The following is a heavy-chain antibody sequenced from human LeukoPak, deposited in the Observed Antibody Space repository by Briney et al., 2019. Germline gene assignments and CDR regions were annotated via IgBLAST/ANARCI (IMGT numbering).Heavy chain of an antibody. V-gene: IGHV3-7*01. Sequence: GGSLRHSCAASGVSFRTYSMSSVRETPEKRLECVANIKQDGTEKYYVDSVKGRFTISRDNAKNSLYLQMNSLRVEDTAVYYCAKVANYYYGSETYYICEHWGQGTPVTASS. CDR3: AKVANYYYGSETYYICEH. CDR1: GVSFRTYS. J-gene: IGHJ1*01. CDR2: IKQDGTEK. D-gene: IGHD3-10*01.